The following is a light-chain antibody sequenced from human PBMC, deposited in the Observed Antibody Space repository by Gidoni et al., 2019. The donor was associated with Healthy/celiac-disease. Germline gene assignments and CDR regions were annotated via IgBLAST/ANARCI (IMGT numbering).Light chain of an antibody. V-gene: IGKV4-1*01. J-gene: IGKJ3*01. CDR1: QSVLYSSNNKNY. Sequence: DIVMTQSPDSLAVSLGERATINCKSSQSVLYSSNNKNYLAWYQQKPRQPPKLLIYWASTRESGVPDRFSGSGSGTDFTLTISSLQAEDVAVYYCQQYYSTPNTFGPGTKVDIK. CDR2: WAS. CDR3: QQYYSTPNT.